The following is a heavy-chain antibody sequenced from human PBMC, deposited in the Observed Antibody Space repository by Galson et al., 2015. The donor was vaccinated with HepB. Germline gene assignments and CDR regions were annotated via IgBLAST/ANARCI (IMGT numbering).Heavy chain of an antibody. CDR1: GFTFSSYS. CDR2: ISSSSSTI. J-gene: IGHJ4*02. V-gene: IGHV3-48*04. CDR3: ARSLDYYYDSSGYYYFDY. Sequence: SLRLSCAASGFTFSSYSMNWVRQAPGKGLEWVSYISSSSSTIYYADSVKGRFTISRDNAKNSLYLQMNSLRAEDTAVYYCARSLDYYYDSSGYYYFDYWGQGTLVTVSS. D-gene: IGHD3-22*01.